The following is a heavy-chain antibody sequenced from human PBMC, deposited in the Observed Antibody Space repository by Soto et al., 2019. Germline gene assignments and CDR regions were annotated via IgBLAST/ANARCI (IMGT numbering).Heavy chain of an antibody. V-gene: IGHV1-18*01. CDR3: ARVDDFWSGYYKNWFDP. CDR1: GYTFTSYG. Sequence: ASVKVSCKASGYTFTSYGISWVRQAPGQGLEWMGWISAYNGNTNYAQKLQGRVTMTADTSTSTAYMELRSLRSDDTAVYYCARVDDFWSGYYKNWFDPWGQGTLVTVSS. CDR2: ISAYNGNT. J-gene: IGHJ5*02. D-gene: IGHD3-3*01.